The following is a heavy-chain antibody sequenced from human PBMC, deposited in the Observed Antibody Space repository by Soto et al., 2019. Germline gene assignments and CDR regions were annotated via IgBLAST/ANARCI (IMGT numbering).Heavy chain of an antibody. Sequence: SVKVSCKASAGTFNNYPITWVRQAPGEGLEWMGGSIPIFGTANYAQKFQGRVTISVDESTSTAYMELSSLRSEDTAVYYCARGRGYSGDDHYYYFDMDVWGQGTTVTVSS. V-gene: IGHV1-69*13. J-gene: IGHJ6*02. CDR3: ARGRGYSGDDHYYYFDMDV. CDR2: SIPIFGTA. D-gene: IGHD5-12*01. CDR1: AGTFNNYP.